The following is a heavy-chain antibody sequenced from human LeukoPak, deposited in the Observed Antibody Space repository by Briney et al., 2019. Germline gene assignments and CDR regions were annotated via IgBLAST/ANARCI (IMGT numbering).Heavy chain of an antibody. CDR3: ARDKVVRGVIINLEYNWFDP. CDR1: GGSISSSNW. Sequence: PSGTLSLTCAVSGGSISSSNWWSWVRPPPGKGLEWIGEIYHSGSTNYNPSLKSRVTISVDKSKNQFSLKLSSVTAADTAVYYCARDKVVRGVIINLEYNWFDPWGQGTLVTVSS. D-gene: IGHD3-10*01. CDR2: IYHSGST. V-gene: IGHV4-4*02. J-gene: IGHJ5*02.